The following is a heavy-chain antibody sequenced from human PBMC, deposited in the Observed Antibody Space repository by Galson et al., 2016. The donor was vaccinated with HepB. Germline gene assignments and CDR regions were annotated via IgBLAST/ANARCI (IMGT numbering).Heavy chain of an antibody. Sequence: SLRLSCAASGFIFSDYAMHWVRQAPGKGLEWVAVMSYDGINKYYAASVQGRLTISRDTSKSTLYLQMSSLRSEDTAVYYCARALGGRVPHDFWGQGTLVTVSS. V-gene: IGHV3-30-3*01. J-gene: IGHJ4*02. CDR1: GFIFSDYA. CDR2: MSYDGINK. CDR3: ARALGGRVPHDF. D-gene: IGHD3-16*01.